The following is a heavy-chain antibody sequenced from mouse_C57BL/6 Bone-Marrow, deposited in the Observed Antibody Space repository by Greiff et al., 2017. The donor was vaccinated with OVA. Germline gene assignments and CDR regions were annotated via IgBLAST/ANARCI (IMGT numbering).Heavy chain of an antibody. CDR2: IDPGTGGT. CDR3: TRGYSNYYAMDY. Sequence: QVQLQQSGAELVRPGASVTLSCKASGYTFTDYEMHWVKQTPVHGLEWIGAIDPGTGGTAYNEKFKGKAILTADKSSSTAYMELRSLTSEDSAVYYGTRGYSNYYAMDYWGQGTSVTVSS. CDR1: GYTFTDYE. D-gene: IGHD2-5*01. J-gene: IGHJ4*01. V-gene: IGHV1-15*01.